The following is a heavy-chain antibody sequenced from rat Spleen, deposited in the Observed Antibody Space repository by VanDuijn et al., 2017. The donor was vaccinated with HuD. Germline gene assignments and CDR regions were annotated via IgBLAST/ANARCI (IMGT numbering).Heavy chain of an antibody. V-gene: IGHV2-30*01. CDR3: ARVGYSSYIRYFDY. Sequence: QVRLKESGPGLVQPSQTLSLTCTVSGFSLTSYNVHWVRQPTGKGLEWMGVIWTGGSTDYNSALKSRLSISRDTSKSQVFLKMNSLQTEDTATYYCARVGYSSYIRYFDYWGQGVMVTVSS. CDR1: GFSLTSYN. CDR2: IWTGGST. D-gene: IGHD1-2*01. J-gene: IGHJ2*01.